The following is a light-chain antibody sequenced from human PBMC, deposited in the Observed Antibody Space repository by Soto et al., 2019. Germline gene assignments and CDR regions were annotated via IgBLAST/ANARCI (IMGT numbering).Light chain of an antibody. Sequence: QSALTQPASVSGSPGQSITISCTGTSSDVGGYNYVSWYQQQPGKAPKLMIYDVTTRPSGVSDRFSGSKSGNTASLTISGLQAEDEADYYCSSYTSSNTEVFGTGTKVTVL. CDR1: SSDVGGYNY. CDR3: SSYTSSNTEV. CDR2: DVT. J-gene: IGLJ1*01. V-gene: IGLV2-14*03.